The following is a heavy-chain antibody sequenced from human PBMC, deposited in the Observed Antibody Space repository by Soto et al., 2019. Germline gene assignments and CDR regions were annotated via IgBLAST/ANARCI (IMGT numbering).Heavy chain of an antibody. V-gene: IGHV2-5*02. CDR3: AHRVTYSGSWDVCCFDS. CDR1: GFSLTNSGVG. J-gene: IGHJ5*01. D-gene: IGHD2-15*01. Sequence: QITLKESGPTLVEPTQTLTLTCSFSGFSLTNSGVGVGWLRQVPGKALECLGIIYRDNDRRYNPSLKTRLTITKYTANNQVVLTMAFVEPVDTGTYYWAHRVTYSGSWDVCCFDSWGQGTPDTVS. CDR2: IYRDNDR.